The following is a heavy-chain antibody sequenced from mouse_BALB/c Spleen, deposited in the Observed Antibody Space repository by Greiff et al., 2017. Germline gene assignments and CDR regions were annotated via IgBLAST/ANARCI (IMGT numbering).Heavy chain of an antibody. V-gene: IGHV2-9*02. CDR1: GFSLTSYG. Sequence: QVQLKESGPGLVAPSQSLSITCTVSGFSLTSYGVHWVRQPPGKGLEWLGVIWAGGSTNYNSALMSRLSISKDNSKSQVFLKMNSLQTDDTAMYYCARDNYGNFGWFAYWGQGTLVTVSA. J-gene: IGHJ3*01. D-gene: IGHD2-1*01. CDR3: ARDNYGNFGWFAY. CDR2: IWAGGST.